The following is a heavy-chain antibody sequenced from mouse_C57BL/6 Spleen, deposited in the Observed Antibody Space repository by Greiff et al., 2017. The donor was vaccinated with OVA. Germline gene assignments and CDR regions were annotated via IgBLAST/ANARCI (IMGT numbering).Heavy chain of an antibody. J-gene: IGHJ2*01. CDR2: INPSSGNT. CDR3: AREGLLRDFDV. D-gene: IGHD1-1*01. V-gene: IGHV1-4*01. CDR1: GYTFTSYT. Sequence: QVQLQQSGADLARPGASVKMSCKASGYTFTSYTMHWVNQRPGQGLEWIGYINPSSGNTKYNQKFKDKATLTADKSSSTAYMQLSSLTSEDSAGYYCAREGLLRDFDVWGKGTTLTVSS.